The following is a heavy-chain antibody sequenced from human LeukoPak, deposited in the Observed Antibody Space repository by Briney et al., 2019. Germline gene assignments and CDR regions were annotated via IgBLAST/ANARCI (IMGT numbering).Heavy chain of an antibody. D-gene: IGHD6-19*01. V-gene: IGHV4-4*07. CDR2: IYTSGST. Sequence: KPSETLSLTCAVSGYSISSSYYWSWIRQPAGKGLEWIGRIYTSGSTNYNPSLKSRVTMSVDTSKNQSSLKLSSVTAADTAAYYCARGLDSSGWYFWDWFDPWGQGTLVTVSS. CDR3: ARGLDSSGWYFWDWFDP. J-gene: IGHJ5*02. CDR1: GYSISSSYY.